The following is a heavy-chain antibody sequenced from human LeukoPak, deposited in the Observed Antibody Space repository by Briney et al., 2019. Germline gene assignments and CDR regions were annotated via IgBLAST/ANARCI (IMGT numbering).Heavy chain of an antibody. J-gene: IGHJ4*02. CDR3: ARDLDSSGHYFDY. Sequence: SQTLSLTRTVSGGSISRGGYYWSWIRQHPGKGLEWIGYIYYSGSTYYNPSLKSRVTISVDTSKNQFSLKLSSVTAADTAVYYCARDLDSSGHYFDYWGQGTLVTVSS. V-gene: IGHV4-31*03. D-gene: IGHD3-22*01. CDR2: IYYSGST. CDR1: GGSISRGGYY.